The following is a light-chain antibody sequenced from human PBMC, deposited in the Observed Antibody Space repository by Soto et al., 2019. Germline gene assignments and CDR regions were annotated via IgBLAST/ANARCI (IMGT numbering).Light chain of an antibody. J-gene: IGLJ1*01. CDR1: SSDIGAYNY. CDR2: EVI. Sequence: QSALTQPASVSGSPGQSITITCTGTSSDIGAYNYVSWYRQHPGKAPKLMIYEVINRPSGVSNRFSGSKSGNTASLTISALSAEDEAAYYCSTYTSSSTTPYVFGAGTKVTVL. V-gene: IGLV2-14*01. CDR3: STYTSSSTTPYV.